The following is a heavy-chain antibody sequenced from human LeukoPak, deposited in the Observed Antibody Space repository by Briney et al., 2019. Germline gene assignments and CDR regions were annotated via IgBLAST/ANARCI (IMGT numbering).Heavy chain of an antibody. V-gene: IGHV3-21*01. Sequence: GGSLRLSCAASGFTFSSYSMNWVRQAPGKGLEWVSSISSSSSYIYYADSVKGRFTITRDNAKNSLYLQMNSLRAEDTAVYYCARDRETGGNDYWGQGTLVTVSS. CDR2: ISSSSSYI. CDR1: GFTFSSYS. J-gene: IGHJ4*02. CDR3: ARDRETGGNDY. D-gene: IGHD7-27*01.